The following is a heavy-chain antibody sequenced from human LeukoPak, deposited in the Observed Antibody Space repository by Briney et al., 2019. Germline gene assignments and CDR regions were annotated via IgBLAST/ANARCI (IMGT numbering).Heavy chain of an antibody. CDR1: GGSVSSYY. Sequence: PSETLSLTCTVSGGSVSSYYWSWIRQPPGKGLEWIGSMYYSGRNNYNPSLKSRVTISVDKSKNHFSLNLNSVTAADTAVYYCARSPENYKLDYWGQGTLVTVSS. D-gene: IGHD3-10*01. V-gene: IGHV4-59*02. CDR3: ARSPENYKLDY. J-gene: IGHJ4*02. CDR2: MYYSGRN.